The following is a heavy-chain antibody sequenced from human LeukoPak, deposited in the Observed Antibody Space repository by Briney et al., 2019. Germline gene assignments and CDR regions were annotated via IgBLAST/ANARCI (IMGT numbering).Heavy chain of an antibody. J-gene: IGHJ4*02. D-gene: IGHD3-22*01. Sequence: ASVKVSCKASGYTFTGYYMHWVRQAPGQGLECMGWINPNSGGTNYAQKFQGRVTMTRDTSITTAYMELSRLTSDDTAVYYCASLAHFDGSTYYPDFWGQGTLVTVSS. CDR1: GYTFTGYY. CDR3: ASLAHFDGSTYYPDF. V-gene: IGHV1-2*02. CDR2: INPNSGGT.